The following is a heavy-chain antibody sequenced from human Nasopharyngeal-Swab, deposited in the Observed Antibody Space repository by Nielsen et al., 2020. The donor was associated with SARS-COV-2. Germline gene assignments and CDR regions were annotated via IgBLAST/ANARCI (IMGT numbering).Heavy chain of an antibody. D-gene: IGHD2-15*01. J-gene: IGHJ6*03. CDR1: GYSFTSYW. CDR2: IDPSDSYT. Sequence: KVSCKGSGYSFTSYWISWVRQMPGKGLEWMGRIDPSDSYTNYSPSFQGHVTISAGKSISTAYLQWSSLKASDTAMYYCARLRREVVGIYYYYYMDVWGKGTTVTVSS. CDR3: ARLRREVVGIYYYYYMDV. V-gene: IGHV5-10-1*01.